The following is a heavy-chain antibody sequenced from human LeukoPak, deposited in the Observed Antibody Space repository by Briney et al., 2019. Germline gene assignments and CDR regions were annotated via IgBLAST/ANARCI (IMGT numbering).Heavy chain of an antibody. CDR2: IWYDGSSR. Sequence: PGRSLRLSCAASGFTFSDYGMHWVRQAPGKGLEWMAVIWYDGSSRYFADSVKGRFTISRDNSKNTLFLQMNSLRVEDTAVYYCARPHYSSAWYGDAFDVWGRGTLVAVSS. CDR3: ARPHYSSAWYGDAFDV. CDR1: GFTFSDYG. J-gene: IGHJ3*01. V-gene: IGHV3-33*01. D-gene: IGHD6-19*01.